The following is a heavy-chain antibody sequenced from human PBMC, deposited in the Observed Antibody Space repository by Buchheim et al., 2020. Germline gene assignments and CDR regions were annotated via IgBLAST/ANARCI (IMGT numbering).Heavy chain of an antibody. D-gene: IGHD6-19*01. CDR1: GFTFSSYS. V-gene: IGHV3-48*01. CDR3: ARQIVAGTFDYYYYGMDV. J-gene: IGHJ6*02. Sequence: EVQLVESGGGLVQPGGSLRLSCAASGFTFSSYSMNWVRQAPGKGLEWVSYISSSSSTIYYADSVKGRFTISRDNAKTSLYLQMNSLGAEDTAVYYCARQIVAGTFDYYYYGMDVWGQGTT. CDR2: ISSSSSTI.